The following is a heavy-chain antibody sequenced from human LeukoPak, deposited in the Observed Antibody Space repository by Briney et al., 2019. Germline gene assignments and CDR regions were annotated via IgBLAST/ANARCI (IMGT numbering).Heavy chain of an antibody. J-gene: IGHJ4*02. CDR3: ARDTAMANFDY. CDR2: IWYDGSNK. D-gene: IGHD5-18*01. V-gene: IGHV3-33*01. CDR1: GFTFSSYG. Sequence: GGSLRLSCAASGFTFSSYGMHWVRQAPGKGLEWVAVIWYDGSNKYYADSVKGRFTISRDNSKNTLYLQMNSLSAEDTAVYYCARDTAMANFDYWGQGTLVTVSS.